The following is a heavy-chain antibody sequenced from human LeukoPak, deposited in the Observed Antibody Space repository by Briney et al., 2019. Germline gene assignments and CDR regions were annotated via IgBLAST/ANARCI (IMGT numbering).Heavy chain of an antibody. CDR2: IYSGGST. V-gene: IGHV3-53*01. J-gene: IGHJ5*02. CDR1: GFTVSSNY. D-gene: IGHD1-14*01. Sequence: PGGSLRLSCAASGFTVSSNYMSWVRQAPGKGLEWVSVIYSGGSTYYADSVKGRFTISRDNSKNTLHLKMNSLRAEDTAVYYCARLIPDGGGLDRWGQGALVTAAS. CDR3: ARLIPDGGGLDR.